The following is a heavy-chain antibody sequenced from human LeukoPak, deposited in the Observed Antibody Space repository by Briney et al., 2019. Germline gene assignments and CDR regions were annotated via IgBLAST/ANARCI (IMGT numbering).Heavy chain of an antibody. CDR1: GFTLSRNA. V-gene: IGHV3-23*01. D-gene: IGHD6-13*01. CDR3: AKGDSSWYFGY. CDR2: ISVSGDAT. Sequence: GGSLRLSCAVSGFTLSRNAMTWVRQAPGKGLQWISSISVSGDATDYADPVKGRFTISRDNSKNTLYLQMNSLRAEDTAVYYCAKGDSSWYFGYWGQGTLVTVSS. J-gene: IGHJ4*02.